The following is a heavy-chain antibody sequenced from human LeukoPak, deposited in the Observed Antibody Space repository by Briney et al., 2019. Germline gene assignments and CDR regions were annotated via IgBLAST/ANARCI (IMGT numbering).Heavy chain of an antibody. V-gene: IGHV4-59*01. CDR2: VYNTGNT. J-gene: IGHJ5*02. Sequence: SETLSLTCTVSGGSISSYYWSWIRQPPGKGLEWIGFVYNTGNTNYSPSLESRVTLSVDTSMNQFSLKLRSVTAADTAVYYCARSNDWGNWFDPWGQGTLVTVSS. CDR3: ARSNDWGNWFDP. CDR1: GGSISSYY. D-gene: IGHD3-9*01.